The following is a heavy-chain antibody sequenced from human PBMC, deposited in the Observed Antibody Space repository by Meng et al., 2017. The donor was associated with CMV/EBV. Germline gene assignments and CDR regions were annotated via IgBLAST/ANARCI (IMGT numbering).Heavy chain of an antibody. J-gene: IGHJ4*02. CDR1: GFTFSSYW. Sequence: GGSLRLSCAASGFTFSSYWMHWVRQAPGKGLVWVSRINSDGSSTSYADSVKGRFTISRDNAKNTLYLQMNSLRADNTAVYYCAKSTILNPRFDYWGQGTLVTVSS. D-gene: IGHD5/OR15-5a*01. CDR3: AKSTILNPRFDY. CDR2: INSDGSST. V-gene: IGHV3-74*01.